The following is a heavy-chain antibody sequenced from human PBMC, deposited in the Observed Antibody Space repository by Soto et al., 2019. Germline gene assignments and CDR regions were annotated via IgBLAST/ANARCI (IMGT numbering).Heavy chain of an antibody. J-gene: IGHJ5*01. D-gene: IGHD3-16*01. Sequence: SETLSLTCSVSVVSMRNSYWTWIRQSAGKGLEWIGRISTSGNTNYNPSLNSRLTMSVDTSKNQVSLKLTSVTAADTAVYSCARGGGVPALGDPWGQGNVGTGSS. CDR2: ISTSGNT. CDR3: ARGGGVPALGDP. CDR1: VVSMRNSY. V-gene: IGHV4-4*07.